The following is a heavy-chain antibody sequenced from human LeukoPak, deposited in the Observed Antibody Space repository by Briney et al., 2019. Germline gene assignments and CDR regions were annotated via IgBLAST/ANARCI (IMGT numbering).Heavy chain of an antibody. CDR1: GGSISSGGYY. CDR3: ARDKSSGYDHGWFDP. CDR2: IYYSGST. Sequence: SETLSLTCTVSGGSISSGGYYWSWIRQHPGKGLEWIGYIYYSGSTYYNPSLKSRVTISVDTSKNQFSLKLSSVTAADTAVYYCARDKSSGYDHGWFDPWGQGTLVTVSS. J-gene: IGHJ5*02. D-gene: IGHD5-12*01. V-gene: IGHV4-31*03.